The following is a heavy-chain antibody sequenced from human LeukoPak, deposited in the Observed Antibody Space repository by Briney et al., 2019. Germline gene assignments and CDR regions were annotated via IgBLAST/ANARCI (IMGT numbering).Heavy chain of an antibody. D-gene: IGHD5-12*01. CDR3: VLTKIVATIWGGYYFDY. J-gene: IGHJ4*02. CDR1: GYSISSGYY. CDR2: IYHSGST. V-gene: IGHV4-38-2*01. Sequence: SETLSLTCAVSGYSISSGYYWGWIRQPPGKGLEWIGSIYHSGSTYYNPSLKSRVTISVDTSKNQFSLKLSSVTAADTAVYYCVLTKIVATIWGGYYFDYWGQGTLVTVSS.